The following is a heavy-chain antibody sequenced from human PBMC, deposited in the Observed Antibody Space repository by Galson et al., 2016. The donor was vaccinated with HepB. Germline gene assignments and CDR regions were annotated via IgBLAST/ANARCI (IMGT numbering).Heavy chain of an antibody. Sequence: SLRLSCAASGYTFSNYWMSWVRQASGKGLEWLANIKQDGSEMSYVDSVKGRFTISRDNANNSLYLQLSSLRIEDTGVYSCARGRWLLVDWGQGTLVTVSS. V-gene: IGHV3-7*01. CDR2: IKQDGSEM. J-gene: IGHJ4*02. CDR1: GYTFSNYW. D-gene: IGHD5-12*01. CDR3: ARGRWLLVD.